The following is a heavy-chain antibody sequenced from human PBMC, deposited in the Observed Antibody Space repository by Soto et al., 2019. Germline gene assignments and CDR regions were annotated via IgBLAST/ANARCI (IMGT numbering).Heavy chain of an antibody. CDR1: GFTLSSYW. CDR3: ARKADYERSGGIRYYYYGMDV. CDR2: INSDGSST. D-gene: IGHD3-22*01. J-gene: IGHJ6*02. V-gene: IGHV3-74*01. Sequence: PGESLKISCAASGFTLSSYWMHWVRQAPGKGLVWVSRINSDGSSTSYADSVKGRFTISRDNAKNTLYLQMNSLRAEDTPVYYCARKADYERSGGIRYYYYGMDVWGQGTTFTVSS.